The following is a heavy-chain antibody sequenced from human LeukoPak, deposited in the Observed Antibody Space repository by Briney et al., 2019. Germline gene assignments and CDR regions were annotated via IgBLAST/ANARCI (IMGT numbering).Heavy chain of an antibody. CDR1: GGSISSSSRY. J-gene: IGHJ6*02. D-gene: IGHD2-2*01. CDR2: LYYSGST. V-gene: IGHV4-39*01. Sequence: SETLSLTCTVSGGSISSSSRYWGWIRQPPGKGPEWIGSLYYSGSTYYNPSLKSRVTISVDTSKNQFSLKLSSVTATDTAVYYCARHDCTTTSCLYFYGMDVWGQGTTVTVSS. CDR3: ARHDCTTTSCLYFYGMDV.